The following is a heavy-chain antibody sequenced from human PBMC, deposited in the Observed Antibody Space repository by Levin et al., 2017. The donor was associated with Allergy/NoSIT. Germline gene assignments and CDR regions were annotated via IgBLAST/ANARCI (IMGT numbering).Heavy chain of an antibody. CDR2: ISSSAGTI. Sequence: KAGGSLRLSCSASGFTFGDYYMSWIRQAPGKGLEWLSDISSSAGTIYYADSVKGRFTISRDNAKNSLYLHMNSLRVEDTAVYYCARVRGDYGDYIGASYFDYWGQGTLVTVSS. J-gene: IGHJ4*02. V-gene: IGHV3-11*01. CDR1: GFTFGDYY. CDR3: ARVRGDYGDYIGASYFDY. D-gene: IGHD4-17*01.